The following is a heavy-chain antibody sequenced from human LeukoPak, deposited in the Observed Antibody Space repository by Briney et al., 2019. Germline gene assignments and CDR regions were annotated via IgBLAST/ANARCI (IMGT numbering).Heavy chain of an antibody. J-gene: IGHJ4*02. D-gene: IGHD3-22*01. CDR1: GFTVSSNY. V-gene: IGHV3-7*01. CDR3: ARDDSSGYYYFDN. CDR2: INQDGSEK. Sequence: PGGSLRLSCAASGFTVSSNYMSWVRQAPGKGLERVANINQDGSEKYSVDSVKGRFTFSRDNAKNSLFLQMNSLRADDTAVYYCARDDSSGYYYFDNWGQGTLVTVSS.